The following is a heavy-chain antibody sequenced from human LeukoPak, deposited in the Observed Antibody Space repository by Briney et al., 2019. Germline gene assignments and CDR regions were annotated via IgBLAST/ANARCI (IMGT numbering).Heavy chain of an antibody. Sequence: GGSLRLSCAASGFTFSSYAMHWVRQAPGKGLEWVAVISYDGSNKYYADSVKGRFTVSRDNSTNTLFLQMNSLRAEDTAVYYCAKDGGLWVSAHWGDSWGRGTLVTVSS. CDR1: GFTFSSYA. D-gene: IGHD7-27*01. V-gene: IGHV3-30*04. CDR2: ISYDGSNK. J-gene: IGHJ4*02. CDR3: AKDGGLWVSAHWGDS.